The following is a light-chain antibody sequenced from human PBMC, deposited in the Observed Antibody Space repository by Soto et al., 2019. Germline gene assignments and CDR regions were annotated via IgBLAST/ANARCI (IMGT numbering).Light chain of an antibody. CDR2: GAS. CDR3: QQYNNWPRTWT. V-gene: IGKV3-15*01. Sequence: EIVMTQSPATLSVSPGERATLSCRASQSVWSSLTWYQQKPGQAPRLLIYGASTRATGIPARFSGSGSGTEFTLTISSLQSEDFAVYYCQQYNNWPRTWTFGQGTNVEIK. J-gene: IGKJ1*01. CDR1: QSVWSS.